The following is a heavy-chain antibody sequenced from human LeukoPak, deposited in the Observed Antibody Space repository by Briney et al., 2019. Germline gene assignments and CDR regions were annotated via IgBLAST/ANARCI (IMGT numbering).Heavy chain of an antibody. Sequence: PGRSLRLSCAASGFIFDDCARHWVRQPPGKGLEWVSLTSGDVGTTSYADSVKGRFTVTSDNSKNALSLQMDRLTIDDTAFYYCAKVCSSWYTLESWGQGTLVTVFS. CDR3: AKVCSSWYTLES. J-gene: IGHJ4*02. CDR2: TSGDVGTT. D-gene: IGHD1-1*01. CDR1: GFIFDDCA. V-gene: IGHV3-43*02.